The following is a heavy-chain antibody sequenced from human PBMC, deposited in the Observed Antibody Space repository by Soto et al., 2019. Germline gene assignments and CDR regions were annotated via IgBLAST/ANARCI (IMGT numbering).Heavy chain of an antibody. J-gene: IGHJ4*02. CDR1: GFTFSSYA. CDR3: ARGGQYYDSSGYYYAPDY. CDR2: ISYDGSNK. D-gene: IGHD3-22*01. V-gene: IGHV3-30-3*01. Sequence: GGSLRLSCAASGFTFSSYAMHWVRQAPGKGLEWVAVISYDGSNKYYADSVKGRFTISRDNSKNTLYLQMNSLRAEDTAVYYCARGGQYYDSSGYYYAPDYWGQGTLVTVSS.